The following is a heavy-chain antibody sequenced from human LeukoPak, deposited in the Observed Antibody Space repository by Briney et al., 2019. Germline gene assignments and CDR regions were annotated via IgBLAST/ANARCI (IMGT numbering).Heavy chain of an antibody. Sequence: PGGSLRLSCAASGFTFSSYSMNWVRQAPGKGLEWVSGISPSGGATHYSDSVKGRFTISRDTSRNTLYLQMNSLRADDTAVYYCSKLGLTTVPSNYWGQGALATVSS. CDR2: ISPSGGAT. CDR3: SKLGLTTVPSNY. J-gene: IGHJ4*02. V-gene: IGHV3-23*01. CDR1: GFTFSSYS. D-gene: IGHD4-17*01.